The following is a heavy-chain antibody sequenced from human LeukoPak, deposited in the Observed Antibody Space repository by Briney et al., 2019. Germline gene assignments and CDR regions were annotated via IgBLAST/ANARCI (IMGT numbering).Heavy chain of an antibody. CDR1: GYTFTSYY. D-gene: IGHD6-19*01. Sequence: ASVKVSCKASGYTFTSYYMHWVRQAPGQGLEWMGIINPSGGSTSYAQKFQDRVTMTRDTSTSTVYMELSSLRSEDTAVYYCARDPGIAVAGPPYWYFDLWGRGTLVTVSS. CDR2: INPSGGST. CDR3: ARDPGIAVAGPPYWYFDL. V-gene: IGHV1-46*01. J-gene: IGHJ2*01.